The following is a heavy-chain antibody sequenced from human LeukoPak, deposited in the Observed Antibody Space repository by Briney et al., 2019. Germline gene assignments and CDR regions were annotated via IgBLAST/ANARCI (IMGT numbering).Heavy chain of an antibody. J-gene: IGHJ5*02. CDR3: AKDREGSSWYMARWFDP. V-gene: IGHV3-23*01. D-gene: IGHD6-13*01. Sequence: HPGGSLRLSCAASGFTFSSYAMSWVRQAPGKGLEWVSAISGSGGSTYYADSVKGRFTISRDNSKNTLYLQMNSLRAEDTAVYYCAKDREGSSWYMARWFDPWGQRTLVTVSS. CDR2: ISGSGGST. CDR1: GFTFSSYA.